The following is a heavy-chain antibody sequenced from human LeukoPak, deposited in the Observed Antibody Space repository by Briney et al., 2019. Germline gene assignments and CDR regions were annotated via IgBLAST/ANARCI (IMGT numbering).Heavy chain of an antibody. CDR1: GFIFDDYA. CDR2: ISGDGIST. V-gene: IGHV3-43*02. J-gene: IGHJ6*02. CDR3: GKDKGYKYGYSSGMDV. Sequence: GGSLRLSCAASGFIFDDYAMHWVRQAPGKGLEWVCVISGDGISTYYADSVTGRFTISRGNSKNSLYLQMNSLRADDTAFYYCGKDKGYKYGYSSGMDVWGQGTTVTVTS. D-gene: IGHD5-18*01.